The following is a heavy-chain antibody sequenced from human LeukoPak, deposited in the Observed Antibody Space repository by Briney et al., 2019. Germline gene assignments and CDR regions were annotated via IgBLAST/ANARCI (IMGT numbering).Heavy chain of an antibody. CDR3: ARVKRFLEWLPDY. D-gene: IGHD3-3*01. J-gene: IGHJ4*02. CDR2: IYYSGST. V-gene: IGHV4-30-4*01. Sequence: PSQTLSLTCTVSGGSISSGDYYWSWIRQPPGKGLEWIGYIYYSGSTYYNPSLKSRVTISVDTSKNQFSLKLSSVTAADTAMYYCARVKRFLEWLPDYWGQGTLVTVSS. CDR1: GGSISSGDYY.